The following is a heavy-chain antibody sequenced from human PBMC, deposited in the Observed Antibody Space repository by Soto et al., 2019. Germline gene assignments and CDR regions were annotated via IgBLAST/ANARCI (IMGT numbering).Heavy chain of an antibody. J-gene: IGHJ4*02. V-gene: IGHV4-30-2*01. CDR2: IYHRGGT. Sequence: SETLALTCGVSGASISSGAISWSWILQPPGKGLEWIWYIYHRGGTYYNPSLKSRVTISIERYNNQFSLELKSVTAADTDVYFGDRGGDYYLDSWGQGTLVTVSS. D-gene: IGHD4-17*01. CDR1: GASISSGAIS. CDR3: DRGGDYYLDS.